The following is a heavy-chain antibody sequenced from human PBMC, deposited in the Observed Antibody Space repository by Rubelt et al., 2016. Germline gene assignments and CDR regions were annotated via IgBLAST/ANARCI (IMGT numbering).Heavy chain of an antibody. J-gene: IGHJ4*02. Sequence: GGSLRLSCVASGFTFSSFNMNWVRQAPGKGLEWVSYISGSGGTQFYTDSVKGRFTISRDNAKNSLDLQMNSLRDEDTAVYYCAREDYDFWSGYYPPDYWGQGTLVTVSS. V-gene: IGHV3-48*03. CDR2: ISGSGGTQ. D-gene: IGHD3-3*01. CDR1: GFTFSSFN. CDR3: AREDYDFWSGYYPPDY.